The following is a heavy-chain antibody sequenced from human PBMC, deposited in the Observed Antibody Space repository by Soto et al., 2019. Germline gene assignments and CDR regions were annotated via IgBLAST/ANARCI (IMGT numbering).Heavy chain of an antibody. CDR3: ARVGCSGGSCYSIDYYYYAMDV. Sequence: QVQLQESGPGLVKPSETLSLTCTVSGGSDSSGSYYWSWIRQPPGKGLEWIGYVYYTGSTNYNPSLKSRVTISIDTSKNQFALKLSSVTAADTAVYYCARVGCSGGSCYSIDYYYYAMDVWGQGTTVTVSS. V-gene: IGHV4-61*01. D-gene: IGHD2-15*01. CDR1: GGSDSSGSYY. J-gene: IGHJ6*02. CDR2: VYYTGST.